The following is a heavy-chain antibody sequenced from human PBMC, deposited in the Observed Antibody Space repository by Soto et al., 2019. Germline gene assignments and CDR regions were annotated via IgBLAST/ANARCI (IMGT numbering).Heavy chain of an antibody. J-gene: IGHJ6*02. V-gene: IGHV4-59*01. Sequence: SETLSLTRTVAGDSISRYYWSYIRQPPGKGLEWIGYIYYSGSTNYNPSLKSRVTISVDTSKNQFSLKLSSVTAADTAVYYCARGDPLLWFGEKVYYGMDVWGQGTTVTVSS. CDR1: GDSISRYY. CDR3: ARGDPLLWFGEKVYYGMDV. CDR2: IYYSGST. D-gene: IGHD3-10*01.